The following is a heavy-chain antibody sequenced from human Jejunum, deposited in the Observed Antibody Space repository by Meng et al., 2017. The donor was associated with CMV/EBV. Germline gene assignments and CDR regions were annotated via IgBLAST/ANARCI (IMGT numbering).Heavy chain of an antibody. J-gene: IGHJ4*02. CDR1: GYTFTNYG. Sequence: QLVQSGGEVKKPGASVKVSCKASGYTFTNYGITWVRQAPGQGLEWMGWISAYNGNTNYAQTLQGRVTMTTDTSTSTAYMELGSLRSEDTAVYYCAREGPGGMATTPYFDYWGQGTLVTVSS. V-gene: IGHV1-18*01. D-gene: IGHD5-24*01. CDR2: ISAYNGNT. CDR3: AREGPGGMATTPYFDY.